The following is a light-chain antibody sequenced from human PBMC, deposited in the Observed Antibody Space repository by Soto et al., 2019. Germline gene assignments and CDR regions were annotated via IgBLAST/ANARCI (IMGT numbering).Light chain of an antibody. J-gene: IGKJ1*01. CDR3: QHYNSYSEA. V-gene: IGKV1-5*03. Sequence: DIQMTQSPSSLSASVGASVTITCRASQTISSWLAWYQQKPGKAPKLLIYKASTLKSGVPSRFSGSGSGTEFTLTISSLQPDEFATYYCQHYNSYSEAVGQGTKVDIK. CDR1: QTISSW. CDR2: KAS.